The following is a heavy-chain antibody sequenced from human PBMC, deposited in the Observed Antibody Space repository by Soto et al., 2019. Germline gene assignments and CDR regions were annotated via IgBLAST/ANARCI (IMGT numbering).Heavy chain of an antibody. CDR2: INHSGST. V-gene: IGHV4-34*01. D-gene: IGHD3-10*01. Sequence: SETLSLTCAVYGGSFSGYYWSWIRQPPGKGLEWIGEINHSGSTNYNPSLKSRVTISVDTSKNQFSVKLSSVTAADTAVYYCARGGRITMVRGVIPKFDPWGQGTLVTVSS. CDR1: GGSFSGYY. CDR3: ARGGRITMVRGVIPKFDP. J-gene: IGHJ5*02.